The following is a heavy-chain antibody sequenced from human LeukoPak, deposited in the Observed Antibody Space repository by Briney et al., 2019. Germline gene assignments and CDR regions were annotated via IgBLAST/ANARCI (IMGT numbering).Heavy chain of an antibody. Sequence: PGGSLRLSCAASGFTFDDYAMHWVRQAPGKGLEWVSGISWNSGSIGYADSVKGRFTISRDNAKDSLYLQMNSLRAEDMALYYCAKARECRLPDGRYYYYMDVGGKGTTVTVSS. CDR1: GFTFDDYA. V-gene: IGHV3-9*03. CDR3: AKARECRLPDGRYYYYMDV. D-gene: IGHD1-26*01. J-gene: IGHJ6*03. CDR2: ISWNSGSI.